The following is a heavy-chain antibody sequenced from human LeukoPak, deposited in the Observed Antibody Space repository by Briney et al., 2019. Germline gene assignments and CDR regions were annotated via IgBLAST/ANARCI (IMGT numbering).Heavy chain of an antibody. CDR1: GASISSSRYY. CDR3: AREDPLVAARGLDY. J-gene: IGHJ4*02. V-gene: IGHV4-39*02. CDR2: ISYSGTT. Sequence: KPSETLSLTCTVSGASISSSRYYWGWIRQPPGKGLEWIGSISYSGTTYYNPSLKSRVTISVDTSRNQFSLKLSSVTAPDTAVYYCAREDPLVAARGLDYWGQGTLVTVSS. D-gene: IGHD2-15*01.